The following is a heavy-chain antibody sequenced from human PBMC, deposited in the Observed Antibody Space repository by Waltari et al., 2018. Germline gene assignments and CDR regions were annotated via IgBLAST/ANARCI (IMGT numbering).Heavy chain of an antibody. CDR2: IYYSGST. CDR1: GGSISSSSYY. D-gene: IGHD2-2*01. V-gene: IGHV4-39*01. CDR3: ARHVPAARVYYYGMDV. Sequence: QLQLQESGPGLVKPSETLSLTCTVSGGSISSSSYYWGWIRQPPGKGLEWIGSIYYSGSTYYNPSLKSRVTISVDTSKNQFSLKLSSVTAADTAVYYCARHVPAARVYYYGMDVWGQGTTVTVSS. J-gene: IGHJ6*02.